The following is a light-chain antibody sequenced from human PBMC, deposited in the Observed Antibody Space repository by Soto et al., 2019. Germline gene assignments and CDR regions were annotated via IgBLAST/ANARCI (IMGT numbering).Light chain of an antibody. CDR3: QQSYTYPYT. Sequence: DIQMTQSPSSLPASVGDRVTLTCRASQSISTYLNWYQQKPGKAPKLLIYAASSLQSGVPSRLSGSGSGTDFTLTISSLHPEDFATYYCQQSYTYPYTFGQGTKVEIK. J-gene: IGKJ2*01. CDR1: QSISTY. V-gene: IGKV1-39*01. CDR2: AAS.